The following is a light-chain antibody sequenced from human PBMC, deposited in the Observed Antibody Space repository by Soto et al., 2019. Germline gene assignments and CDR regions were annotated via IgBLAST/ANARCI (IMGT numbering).Light chain of an antibody. Sequence: EIVLTQSPATLSLSPGERATLSCRASQSVSRYLVWYQQKPGQAPRLLIYDASNRATGIPARFSGSGSGTDFTLTISSLEPEDFGVYYCQHRITWPLTFGGGTKVEIK. CDR1: QSVSRY. V-gene: IGKV3-11*01. CDR3: QHRITWPLT. J-gene: IGKJ4*01. CDR2: DAS.